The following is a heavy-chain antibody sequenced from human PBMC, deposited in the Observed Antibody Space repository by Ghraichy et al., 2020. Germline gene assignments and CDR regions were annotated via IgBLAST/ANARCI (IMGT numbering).Heavy chain of an antibody. Sequence: SVKVSCKASGGTFSSYTISWVRQAPGQGLEWMGRISPNLGIANYAQKFQGRVTITADKSTSTAYMELSSLRSEDTAVYYCATKPHCSSSAYWYFDLWGRGTLVTVSS. CDR2: ISPNLGIA. CDR3: ATKPHCSSSAYWYFDL. V-gene: IGHV1-69*02. J-gene: IGHJ2*01. CDR1: GGTFSSYT. D-gene: IGHD6-6*01.